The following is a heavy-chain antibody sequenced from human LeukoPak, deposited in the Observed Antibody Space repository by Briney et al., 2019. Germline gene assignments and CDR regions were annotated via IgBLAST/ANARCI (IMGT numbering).Heavy chain of an antibody. J-gene: IGHJ3*02. D-gene: IGHD6-13*01. CDR3: ARIPASSSGAFDI. CDR1: GFTFSIYA. CDR2: IGSSGVTT. Sequence: PGGSLRLSCAASGFTFSIYAVIWVRQAPGRGLEWVSAIGSSGVTTYYADSVKGRFTISRDNSKNTLYMQMNSLRVEDTAIYYCARIPASSSGAFDIWGQGTMVTVSS. V-gene: IGHV3-23*01.